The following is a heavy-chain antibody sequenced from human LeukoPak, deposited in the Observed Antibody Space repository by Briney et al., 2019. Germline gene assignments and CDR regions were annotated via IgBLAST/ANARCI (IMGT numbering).Heavy chain of an antibody. Sequence: RGSLRLSCAASGFTVSSNYMSWVRQAPGKGLEWVSVIYSGGSTYYADSVKGRFTISRDNSKNTLYLQMNSLRAEDTAVYYCARLRSDYGGNPLWGQGTLVTVSS. J-gene: IGHJ4*02. D-gene: IGHD4-23*01. V-gene: IGHV3-53*01. CDR3: ARLRSDYGGNPL. CDR2: IYSGGST. CDR1: GFTVSSNY.